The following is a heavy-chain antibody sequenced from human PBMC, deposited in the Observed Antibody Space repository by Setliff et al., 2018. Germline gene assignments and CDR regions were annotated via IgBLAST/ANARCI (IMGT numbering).Heavy chain of an antibody. J-gene: IGHJ4*02. CDR1: GGSFSGYY. CDR2: INHSGST. Sequence: SETLSLTCAVYGGSFSGYYWSWIRQPPGKGLEWIGEINHSGSTNYNPSLKSRVTISVDTSKNQFSLKLTSVSAADTAVYYCARWGENSGRPDWRAFDIWGQGTLVTVSS. CDR3: ARWGENSGRPDWRAFDI. D-gene: IGHD1-26*01. V-gene: IGHV4-34*01.